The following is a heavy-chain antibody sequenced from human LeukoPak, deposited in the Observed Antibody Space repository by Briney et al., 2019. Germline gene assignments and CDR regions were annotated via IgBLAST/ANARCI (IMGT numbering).Heavy chain of an antibody. CDR1: GFTFSSYN. CDR2: ISSTSGTI. V-gene: IGHV3-48*01. J-gene: IGHJ4*02. CDR3: TSRGTLYGY. D-gene: IGHD2/OR15-2a*01. Sequence: GGSLRLSCAASGFTFSSYNMNWVRQAPGKGLEWVSYISSTSGTIDYADSVKGRFTISRDNAKTSLYLQMNSLRAEDTAVYYCTSRGTLYGYWGQGTLVTVSS.